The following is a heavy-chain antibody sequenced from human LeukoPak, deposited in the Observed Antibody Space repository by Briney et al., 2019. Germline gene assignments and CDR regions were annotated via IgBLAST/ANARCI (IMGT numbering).Heavy chain of an antibody. Sequence: PGGSLRLSCAASGFTFSSYWMSWVRQAPGKGLEWVANIKQDGSEKYYVDSVKGRFTISRDNAKNSLYLQMNSLRAEDTAVYYCARESSSTYYDFWSGYYFHYYYYMDVWGKGTTVTVSS. CDR1: GFTFSSYW. D-gene: IGHD3-3*01. CDR3: ARESSSTYYDFWSGYYFHYYYYMDV. V-gene: IGHV3-7*01. J-gene: IGHJ6*03. CDR2: IKQDGSEK.